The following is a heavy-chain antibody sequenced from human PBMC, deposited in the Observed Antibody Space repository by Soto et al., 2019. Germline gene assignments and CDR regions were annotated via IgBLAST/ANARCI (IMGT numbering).Heavy chain of an antibody. CDR2: IIPILGIA. J-gene: IGHJ5*02. CDR3: ARDVSYGSFDP. D-gene: IGHD5-18*01. V-gene: IGHV1-69*08. CDR1: GGTFSSYT. Sequence: QVQLVQSGAEVKKPGSSVKVSCKASGGTFSSYTISWVRQAPGQGLEWMGRIIPILGIANYAQKFQGRVTITADKPTSTAYMELSSLRSEDTAVYYCARDVSYGSFDPWGQGTLVTVSS.